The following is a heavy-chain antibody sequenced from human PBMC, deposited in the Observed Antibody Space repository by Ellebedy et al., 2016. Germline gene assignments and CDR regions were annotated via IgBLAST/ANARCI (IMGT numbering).Heavy chain of an antibody. CDR3: AKGTMDYFYH. D-gene: IGHD4/OR15-4a*01. J-gene: IGHJ4*02. V-gene: IGHV3-9*01. CDR2: ISWDSAVI. Sequence: SLKISCAGSGFTFNEYALHWVRQAPGKGLEWVSGISWDSAVIGYGGSVKGRFTISKDSAKNYLYLQMNSLRPEDTAFYYCAKGTMDYFYHWGQGTLVTVSS. CDR1: GFTFNEYA.